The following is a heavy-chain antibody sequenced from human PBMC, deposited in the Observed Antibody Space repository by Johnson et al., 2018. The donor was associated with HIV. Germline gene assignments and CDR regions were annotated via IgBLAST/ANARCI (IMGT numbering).Heavy chain of an antibody. D-gene: IGHD3-22*01. CDR2: INWNGGST. CDR3: ARGVRDSSGYPFAFDI. CDR1: GFTFGDYG. Sequence: VQLVESGGGLVQPGRSLRLSCTASGFTFGDYGMSWVRQAPGKGLEWVSGINWNGGSTGYADSVKGRFTISRDNAKNSLYVQMNSLRAEDTALYYCARGVRDSSGYPFAFDIWGQGTMVIVPS. J-gene: IGHJ3*02. V-gene: IGHV3-20*04.